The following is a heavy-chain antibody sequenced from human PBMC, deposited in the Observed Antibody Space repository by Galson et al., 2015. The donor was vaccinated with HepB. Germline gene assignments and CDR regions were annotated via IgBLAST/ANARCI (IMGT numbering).Heavy chain of an antibody. V-gene: IGHV3-23*01. D-gene: IGHD3-16*01. CDR1: GFTVSSSA. CDR3: ATRPRGGMFFDY. J-gene: IGHJ4*02. CDR2: ISGTGGST. Sequence: SLRLSCAASGFTVSSSAMNWVRQAPGKGLEWVSAISGTGGSTYYADSVKGRFTISRDNSKNTLFLQINSLRAEDTAVYYCATRPRGGMFFDYWGQGILVTVSS.